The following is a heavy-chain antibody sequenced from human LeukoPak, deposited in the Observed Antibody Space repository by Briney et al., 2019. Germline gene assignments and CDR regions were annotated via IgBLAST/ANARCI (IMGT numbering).Heavy chain of an antibody. D-gene: IGHD5-12*01. CDR1: GGPFSGYY. Sequence: SETLSLTCAVYGGPFSGYYWSWIRQPPGKGLEWIGEINHSGSTNYNPSLKSRVTISVATSKNQFSLKLSSVTAADTAVYYCARGRRYTGYDYTLSWFDPWGQGTLVTVSS. J-gene: IGHJ5*02. CDR2: INHSGST. V-gene: IGHV4-34*01. CDR3: ARGRRYTGYDYTLSWFDP.